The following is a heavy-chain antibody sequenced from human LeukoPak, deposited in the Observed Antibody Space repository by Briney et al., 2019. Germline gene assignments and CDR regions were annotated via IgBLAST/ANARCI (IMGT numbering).Heavy chain of an antibody. Sequence: PGGSLRLSCAASGFTFSSYAMHWVRQAPGKGLEWVAVITYDGDNKYYADSVKGRFTISRDNSKNTLYLQMNSLRAEDTAVYYCAKDRAITMIPNHFDYWGQGTLVTVSS. J-gene: IGHJ4*02. D-gene: IGHD3-22*01. V-gene: IGHV3-30-3*01. CDR1: GFTFSSYA. CDR2: ITYDGDNK. CDR3: AKDRAITMIPNHFDY.